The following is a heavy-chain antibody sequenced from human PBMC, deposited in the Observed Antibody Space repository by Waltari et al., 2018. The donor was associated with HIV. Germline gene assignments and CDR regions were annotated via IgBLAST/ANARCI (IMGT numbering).Heavy chain of an antibody. D-gene: IGHD2-2*01. Sequence: QVQLVESGGGVVQLGGSLKLSSAAPRFSFTTHAMPCVRQAPGKGLEWVALISFDGENKKYPESVKGRFTVSRDNSNNTVYLQMSSLRPGDTAVYYCAREGDCFSNKCSGGLMSYWGQGTLVTVSS. CDR2: ISFDGENK. V-gene: IGHV3-30*04. CDR1: RFSFTTHA. J-gene: IGHJ4*02. CDR3: AREGDCFSNKCSGGLMSY.